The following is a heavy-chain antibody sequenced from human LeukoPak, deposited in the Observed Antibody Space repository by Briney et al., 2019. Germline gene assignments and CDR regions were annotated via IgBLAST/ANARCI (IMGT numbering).Heavy chain of an antibody. D-gene: IGHD3-10*01. J-gene: IGHJ4*02. V-gene: IGHV3-23*01. CDR3: AKEVMVRGVEPDY. CDR2: ISGSGYST. CDR1: GFTFSSYA. Sequence: AGGSLRLSCAASGFTFSSYAMSWVRQAPGKGLEWVSAISGSGYSTYYADSVKGRFTISRDNAKNTLYMQMNSLRAEDTAVYYCAKEVMVRGVEPDYWGQGTLVTVSS.